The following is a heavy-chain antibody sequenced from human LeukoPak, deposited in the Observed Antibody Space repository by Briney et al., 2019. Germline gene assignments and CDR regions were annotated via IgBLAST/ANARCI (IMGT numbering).Heavy chain of an antibody. Sequence: GGSLRLSCAASGFTFSSYGMQWVREARGKGLEWVAVISYDGSNKYYADSVKGRFTIYRDNSKNTLYLQMNSLRAEDTAVYYCALYGNYGGNWDYFDYWGQGTLVTVSS. D-gene: IGHD4-23*01. J-gene: IGHJ4*02. CDR2: ISYDGSNK. CDR3: ALYGNYGGNWDYFDY. CDR1: GFTFSSYG. V-gene: IGHV3-30*03.